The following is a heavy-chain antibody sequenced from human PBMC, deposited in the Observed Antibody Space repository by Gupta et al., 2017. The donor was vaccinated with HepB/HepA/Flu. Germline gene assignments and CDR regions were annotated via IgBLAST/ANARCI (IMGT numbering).Heavy chain of an antibody. J-gene: IGHJ4*02. Sequence: QVQLVASGGGVVQPGWSLRLSCAASGFTFIRYGMHWVRQAPGKGLEWVAVIWYDGSNKYYADSVKGRFTISRDNSKNTLYLQMNSLRAEDTAVYYCARDRPTSQDGYNYYDYWGQGTLVTVSS. CDR2: IWYDGSNK. D-gene: IGHD5-24*01. CDR3: ARDRPTSQDGYNYYDY. CDR1: GFTFIRYG. V-gene: IGHV3-33*01.